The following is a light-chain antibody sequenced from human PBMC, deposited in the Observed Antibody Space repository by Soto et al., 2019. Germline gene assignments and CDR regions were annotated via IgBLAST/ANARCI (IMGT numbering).Light chain of an antibody. CDR2: AAS. J-gene: IGKJ2*01. V-gene: IGKV1-39*01. Sequence: DIQMTQSPSSLSASVGDRFTITCRALQSISIYLNWFQQKPGKSPKLLIYAASSLQSGVPSRFSGSGSGTDFTLTISSLQPDDFATYYCQETYSSPYTFGQGAKLEIK. CDR3: QETYSSPYT. CDR1: QSISIY.